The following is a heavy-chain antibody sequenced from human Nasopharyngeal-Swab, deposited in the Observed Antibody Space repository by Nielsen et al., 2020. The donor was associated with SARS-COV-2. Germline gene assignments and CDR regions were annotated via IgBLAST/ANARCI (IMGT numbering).Heavy chain of an antibody. CDR3: ARGSVVPAAPAVDYFDY. CDR2: INHSGST. V-gene: IGHV4-34*01. D-gene: IGHD2-2*01. Sequence: WIRQPPGKGLEWIGEINHSGSTNYNPSLKSRVTTSVDTSKNQFSLKLSSVTAADTAVYYCARGSVVPAAPAVDYFDYWGQGTLVTVSS. J-gene: IGHJ4*02.